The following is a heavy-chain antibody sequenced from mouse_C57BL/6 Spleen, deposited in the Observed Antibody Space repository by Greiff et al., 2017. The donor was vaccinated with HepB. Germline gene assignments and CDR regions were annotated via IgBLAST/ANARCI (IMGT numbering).Heavy chain of an antibody. CDR2: INPSSGYT. CDR3: ARSLWFITTVVATDYYAMDY. D-gene: IGHD1-1*01. V-gene: IGHV1-7*01. CDR1: GYTFTSYW. J-gene: IGHJ4*01. Sequence: QVQLQQSGAELAKPGASVKLSCKASGYTFTSYWMHWVKQRPGQGLEWIGYINPSSGYTKYNQKFKDKATLTADKSSSTAYMQLSSLTYEDSAVYYCARSLWFITTVVATDYYAMDYWGQGTSVTVSS.